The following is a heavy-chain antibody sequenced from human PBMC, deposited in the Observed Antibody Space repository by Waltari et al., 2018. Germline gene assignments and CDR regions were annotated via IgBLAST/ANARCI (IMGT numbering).Heavy chain of an antibody. V-gene: IGHV3-30*04. CDR1: GFTFSNYS. Sequence: QVELVESGGGVVQPGKSLRLSCAVSGFTFSNYSMHWVRQAPGKWLEWVAVISYDGRSEYYADSLKGRFTVSRDNSNNTLYLQMNSLRPEDTATYYCARSLIVVSRLFDPWGQGTLVTVSS. J-gene: IGHJ5*02. CDR2: ISYDGRSE. CDR3: ARSLIVVSRLFDP. D-gene: IGHD3-16*02.